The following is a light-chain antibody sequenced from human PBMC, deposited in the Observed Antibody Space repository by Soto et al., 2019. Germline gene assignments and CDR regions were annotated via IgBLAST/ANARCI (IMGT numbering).Light chain of an antibody. V-gene: IGKV3-20*01. J-gene: IGKJ3*01. CDR2: GAS. CDR1: QSFSSSY. Sequence: EIVLTQSPGTLSLSPGERATLSCRASQSFSSSYLAWYQQKPGQAPRLLMYGASSRAAGIPDRVGGSESGTDFTLTISRLEPEDFAVYYCQQYGTSPFTFGPGTKVDIK. CDR3: QQYGTSPFT.